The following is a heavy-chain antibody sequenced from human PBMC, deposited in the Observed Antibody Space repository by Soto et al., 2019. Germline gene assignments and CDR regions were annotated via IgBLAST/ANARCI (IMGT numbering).Heavy chain of an antibody. CDR2: ISADSGHT. CDR3: ARHHCSTTDCYTAVDF. Sequence: QVQLVQSGAEVKTPGASVQVSCKASGYTFANYDVSWVRQAPGQGLEWMGWISADSGHTSNAQKFQGRVTLTTDTSTNTAYMELRSLRSDDTAVYYCARHHCSTTDCYTAVDFCGQGTLVTVSS. D-gene: IGHD2-2*02. J-gene: IGHJ4*02. V-gene: IGHV1-18*04. CDR1: GYTFANYD.